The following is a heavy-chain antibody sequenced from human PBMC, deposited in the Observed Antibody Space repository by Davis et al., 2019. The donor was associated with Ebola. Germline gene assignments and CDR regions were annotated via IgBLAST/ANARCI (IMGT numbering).Heavy chain of an antibody. D-gene: IGHD1-26*01. CDR2: IYYSGST. CDR1: GGSISSYY. J-gene: IGHJ4*02. V-gene: IGHV4-59*01. CDR3: ARSQGVGALPSDY. Sequence: MPSETLSLTCTASGGSISSYYWSWIRQPPGKGLEWIGYIYYSGSTNYNPSLKSRVTISVDTSKNQFSLKLSPVTAADTAVYYCARSQGVGALPSDYWGQGTLVTVSS.